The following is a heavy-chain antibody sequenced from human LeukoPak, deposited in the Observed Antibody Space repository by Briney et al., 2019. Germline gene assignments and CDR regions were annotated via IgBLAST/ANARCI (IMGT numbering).Heavy chain of an antibody. CDR1: GGSFSGYY. CDR3: ASGGSSGYYFY. V-gene: IGHV4-34*01. CDR2: INHSGST. J-gene: IGHJ4*02. Sequence: PSETLSLTCGVDGGSFSGYYWSWLRQPPGERLEWIGEINHSGSTNYNPSFKSRVTLSVDTSKNQFSLKLTSVTAADTAVYYCASGGSSGYYFYWGQGTLVTVSS. D-gene: IGHD3-22*01.